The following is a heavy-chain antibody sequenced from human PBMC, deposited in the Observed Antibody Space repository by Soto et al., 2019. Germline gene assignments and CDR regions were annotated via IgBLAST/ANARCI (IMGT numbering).Heavy chain of an antibody. CDR3: ARGRGKGLPRYCSSTSCYRDDAFDI. D-gene: IGHD2-2*02. J-gene: IGHJ3*02. CDR2: IIPIFGTA. V-gene: IGHV1-69*13. CDR1: GGTFSSYA. Sequence: SVKVSCKASGGTFSSYAISWVRQAPGQGLEWMGGIIPIFGTANYAQKFQGRVTITADESTSTAYMELSSLRSEDTAVYYCARGRGKGLPRYCSSTSCYRDDAFDIWGQGTMVTVSS.